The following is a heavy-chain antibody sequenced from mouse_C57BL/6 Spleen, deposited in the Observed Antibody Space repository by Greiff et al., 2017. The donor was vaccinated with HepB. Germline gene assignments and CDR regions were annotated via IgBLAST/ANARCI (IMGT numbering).Heavy chain of an antibody. D-gene: IGHD2-2*01. Sequence: QVQLQQSGAELARPGASVKLSCKASGYTFTSYGISWVKQRTGQGLEWIGEIYPRSGNTYYNEKFKGKATLTADKSSSTAYMGLRSLTSEDSAVYFCARVGGYDPSFAYWGQGTLVTVSA. J-gene: IGHJ3*01. CDR3: ARVGGYDPSFAY. CDR2: IYPRSGNT. V-gene: IGHV1-81*01. CDR1: GYTFTSYG.